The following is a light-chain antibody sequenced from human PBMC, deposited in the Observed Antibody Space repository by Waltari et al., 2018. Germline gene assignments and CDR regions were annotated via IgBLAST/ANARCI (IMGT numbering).Light chain of an antibody. J-gene: IGKJ4*02. CDR2: GTS. CDR1: QSVTSLS. Sequence: EIVLTQSPGTLSLSPGERATLPCRASQSVTSLSLTWYQKKVGQAPRLIIYGTSSRATGIPDRFSGRGSGTEFTLTISRLEPEDFAVYYCQQYDGEVVTFGGGTKVEI. V-gene: IGKV3-20*01. CDR3: QQYDGEVVT.